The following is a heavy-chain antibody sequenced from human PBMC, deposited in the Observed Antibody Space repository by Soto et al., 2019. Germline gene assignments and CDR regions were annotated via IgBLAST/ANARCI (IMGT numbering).Heavy chain of an antibody. D-gene: IGHD2-2*01. CDR2: MNPNSGNT. Sequence: ASVKVSCRASGYTFTSYDINWVRQATGQGLEWMGWMNPNSGNTGYAQKFQGRVTMTRNTSISTAYMELSSLRSEDTAVYYCARITLYCSSTSCYYLFDPWGQGTLVTVSS. CDR1: GYTFTSYD. CDR3: ARITLYCSSTSCYYLFDP. J-gene: IGHJ5*02. V-gene: IGHV1-8*01.